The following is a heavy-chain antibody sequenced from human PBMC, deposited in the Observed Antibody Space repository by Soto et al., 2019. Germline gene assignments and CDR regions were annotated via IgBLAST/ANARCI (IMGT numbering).Heavy chain of an antibody. CDR3: ARLGVRVPTPGNWFDP. D-gene: IGHD2-8*02. J-gene: IGHJ5*02. CDR1: GGSISSYY. Sequence: SETLSLTCTVSGGSISSYYWSWIRQPAGKGLEWIGRIYFSGHTNYNPSLKSRVTMSVDTSKNLFSLKLSSVTAADTAVYYCARLGVRVPTPGNWFDPWGQGTLVP. V-gene: IGHV4-4*07. CDR2: IYFSGHT.